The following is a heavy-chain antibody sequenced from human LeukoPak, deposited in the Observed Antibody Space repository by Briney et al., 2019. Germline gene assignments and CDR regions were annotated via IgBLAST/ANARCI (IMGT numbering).Heavy chain of an antibody. J-gene: IGHJ4*02. Sequence: ASVKVSCKASGYTFTSYDINWVRQATGQGLEWMGWMNPNSGNTGYAQKFQGRVTITRNTSISTAYMELSRLRSDDTAVYYCARDYDSSGYYSDYWGQGTLVTVSS. CDR2: MNPNSGNT. D-gene: IGHD3-22*01. CDR3: ARDYDSSGYYSDY. CDR1: GYTFTSYD. V-gene: IGHV1-8*03.